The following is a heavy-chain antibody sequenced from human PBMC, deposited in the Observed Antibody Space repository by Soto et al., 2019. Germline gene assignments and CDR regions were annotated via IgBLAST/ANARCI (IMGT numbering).Heavy chain of an antibody. Sequence: APGQGLEWMGWINSFSGDTNYPQKLQGRLTMTTDTSTNTVYMELRNLRSDDTAVYYCARDLHSGGKYWYFDIWGRGTLVTVYS. V-gene: IGHV1-18*01. D-gene: IGHD2-15*01. CDR2: INSFSGDT. CDR3: ARDLHSGGKYWYFDI. J-gene: IGHJ2*01.